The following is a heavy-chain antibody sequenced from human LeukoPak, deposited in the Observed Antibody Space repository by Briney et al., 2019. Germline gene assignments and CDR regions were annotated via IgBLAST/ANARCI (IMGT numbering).Heavy chain of an antibody. CDR3: ATDPARDWSY. V-gene: IGHV5-51*01. D-gene: IGHD1-1*01. CDR2: IYPGDSDT. J-gene: IGHJ4*02. Sequence: GESLKISCNGSGYSFNTYWIGWVRQMPGKGLEWMGIIYPGDSDTKYSPSFQGQVTISADKSISTAYLQWSSLKASDTAMYYCATDPARDWSYWGQGTLVTVSS. CDR1: GYSFNTYW.